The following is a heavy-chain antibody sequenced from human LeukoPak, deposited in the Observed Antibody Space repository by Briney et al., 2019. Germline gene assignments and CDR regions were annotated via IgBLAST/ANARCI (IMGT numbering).Heavy chain of an antibody. J-gene: IGHJ4*02. CDR1: GGSFSGYY. D-gene: IGHD3-22*01. Sequence: PSETLSLTCAVYGGSFSGYYWSWIRQPPGKGLEWIGEINHSGSTNYNPSLKSRVTISVDTSKNQFSLKLSPVTAADTAVYYCARDGEFRYYYDSSGYYFDYWGQGTLVTVSS. CDR2: INHSGST. V-gene: IGHV4-34*01. CDR3: ARDGEFRYYYDSSGYYFDY.